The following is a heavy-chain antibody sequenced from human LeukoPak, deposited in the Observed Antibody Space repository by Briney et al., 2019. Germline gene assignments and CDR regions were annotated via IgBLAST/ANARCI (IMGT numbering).Heavy chain of an antibody. CDR1: GYSISSGYY. J-gene: IGHJ6*03. V-gene: IGHV4-38-2*01. Sequence: SETLSLTCAVSGYSISSGYYWGWIRQPPGKGLEGIGSIYHSGSTYYNPSLKSRVTISVDTSKNQFSLKLSSVTAADTAVYYCARVDQLISYYMDVWGKGTTVTVSS. CDR3: ARVDQLISYYMDV. D-gene: IGHD2-2*01. CDR2: IYHSGST.